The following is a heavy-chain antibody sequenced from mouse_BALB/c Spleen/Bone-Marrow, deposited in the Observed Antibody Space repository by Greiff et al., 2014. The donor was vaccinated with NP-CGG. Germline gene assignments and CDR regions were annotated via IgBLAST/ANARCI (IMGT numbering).Heavy chain of an antibody. Sequence: DVQLQESGPDLVKPSQSLSLTCTVTGYSITSGYSWHWIRQFPGNKLEWMGYIHYSGSTNYNPSLKSRISITRDTSKNQFFLQLNSVNTEHTTKYYIAKREGNHAAWFAYWGQGTLVTVSA. D-gene: IGHD2-1*01. V-gene: IGHV3-1*02. J-gene: IGHJ3*01. CDR2: IHYSGST. CDR1: GYSITSGYS. CDR3: AKREGNHAAWFAY.